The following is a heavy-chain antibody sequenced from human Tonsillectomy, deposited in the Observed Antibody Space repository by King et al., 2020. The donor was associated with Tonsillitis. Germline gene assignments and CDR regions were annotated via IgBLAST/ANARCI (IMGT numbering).Heavy chain of an antibody. CDR1: GFTFSSYG. CDR2: ISYDGSNK. Sequence: VQLVESGGGVVQPGRSLRLSCAASGFTFSSYGMHWVRQAPGKGLEWVAVISYDGSNKYYADSVKGRFTISRDNSKNTLYLQMNSLRAEDTAVYYCAKDARTFLPLFNFAYWGQGTLVTVSS. J-gene: IGHJ4*02. CDR3: AKDARTFLPLFNFAY. D-gene: IGHD3-3*01. V-gene: IGHV3-30*18.